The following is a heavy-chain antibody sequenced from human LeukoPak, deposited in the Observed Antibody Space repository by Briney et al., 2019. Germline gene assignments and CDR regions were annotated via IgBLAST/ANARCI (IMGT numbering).Heavy chain of an antibody. CDR3: ARPTGYCTNGVCSDPFDY. J-gene: IGHJ4*02. CDR2: IYHSGST. Sequence: SETLSLTCAVSGGSISSSNWWSWVRQPPGKGLEWIGEIYHSGSTNYNPSLKSRVTVSVDKSKNQFSLKLSSVTAADTAVYYCARPTGYCTNGVCSDPFDYWGQGTLVTVSS. CDR1: GGSISSSNW. V-gene: IGHV4-4*02. D-gene: IGHD2-8*01.